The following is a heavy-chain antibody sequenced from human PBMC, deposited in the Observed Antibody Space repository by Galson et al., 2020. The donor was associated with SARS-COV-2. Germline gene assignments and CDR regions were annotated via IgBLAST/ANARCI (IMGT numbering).Heavy chain of an antibody. J-gene: IGHJ4*02. Sequence: GESLKISCKGSGYSFTNYWIAWVRQMSGKGLEWMGIILPADSETRYSPSYQGQVTISVDKSTNTAYLQWSSLKASDTAMYYCARHGANYYDNSGHYLVWGQGTLVTVTS. CDR1: GYSFTNYW. CDR2: ILPADSET. CDR3: ARHGANYYDNSGHYLV. V-gene: IGHV5-51*01. D-gene: IGHD3-22*01.